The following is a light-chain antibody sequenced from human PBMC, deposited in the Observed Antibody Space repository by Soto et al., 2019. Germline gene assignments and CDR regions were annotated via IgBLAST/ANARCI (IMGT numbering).Light chain of an antibody. CDR1: SSDVGSYNL. Sequence: QSALTQPASVSGSPGQSITISCTGTSSDVGSYNLVSWYQQHPGKAPKLMIYEGSKRPSGVSNRFSGYKSGNTASLTISWLKAEDEADYSCCSYAGSSTLYVVFGGGTKLTVL. J-gene: IGLJ2*01. CDR3: CSYAGSSTLYVV. CDR2: EGS. V-gene: IGLV2-23*01.